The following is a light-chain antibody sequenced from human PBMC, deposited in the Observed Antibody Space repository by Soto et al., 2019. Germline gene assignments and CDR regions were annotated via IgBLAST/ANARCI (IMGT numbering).Light chain of an antibody. Sequence: QSVLTQPPSASGSPGQSVTISCTGTSTDVGGYNFVSWYQQHPGKAPTLMIYEVSTPPSGLPERFSGSKSGNTASLTVSGPQCEYEADYYCILCSVTASYVFGTGTKLTVL. J-gene: IGLJ1*01. CDR1: STDVGGYNF. CDR2: EVS. CDR3: ILCSVTASYV. V-gene: IGLV2-8*01.